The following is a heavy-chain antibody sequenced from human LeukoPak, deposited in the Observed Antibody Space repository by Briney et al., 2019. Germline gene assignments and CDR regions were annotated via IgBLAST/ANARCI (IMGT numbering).Heavy chain of an antibody. D-gene: IGHD2-15*01. CDR2: IYPADSDI. CDR1: GYIINNYW. V-gene: IGHV5-51*01. J-gene: IGHJ5*02. CDR3: ARQEYCSGGSCYTWFDP. Sequence: GESLKISCKGSGYIINNYWIGWVRQMPGKGLEWMGIIYPADSDIRYSPSFQGQVTISADKSISTAYLQWSSLKASDTAMYYCARQEYCSGGSCYTWFDPWGQGTLVTVSS.